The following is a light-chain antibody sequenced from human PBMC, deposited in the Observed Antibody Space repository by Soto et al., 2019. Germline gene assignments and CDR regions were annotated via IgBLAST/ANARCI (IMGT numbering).Light chain of an antibody. V-gene: IGKV1-5*01. CDR1: QTISSW. Sequence: IHMSQSPATLSASVRDRVTITFLASQTISSWLAWYQRKPGKAPKLLIYDASTLESGVPSTFDGSGFGTEFTLTISSLQPDDFATYYCQEYSDSSWPFGQGTMVDIK. CDR3: QEYSDSSWP. J-gene: IGKJ1*01. CDR2: DAS.